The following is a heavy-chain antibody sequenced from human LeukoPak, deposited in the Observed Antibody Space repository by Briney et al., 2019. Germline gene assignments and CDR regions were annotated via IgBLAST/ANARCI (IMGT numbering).Heavy chain of an antibody. Sequence: SETLSLTCTVAGGSITSVYYCWNWIRQHPEKSLEWIGYIFYSGSAYYNPSLKSRVTISVDTSKNQFSLKLSSVTAADTAVYYCARGSRLIRGFDYRGQGTLVTVSS. V-gene: IGHV4-31*03. J-gene: IGHJ4*02. CDR1: GGSITSVYYC. D-gene: IGHD3-10*01. CDR2: IFYSGSA. CDR3: ARGSRLIRGFDY.